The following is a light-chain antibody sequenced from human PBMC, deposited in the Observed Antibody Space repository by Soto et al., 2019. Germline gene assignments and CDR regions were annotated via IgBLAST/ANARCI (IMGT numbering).Light chain of an antibody. CDR1: QSVRNL. Sequence: EIVITQSPATLSVSPGERATLSCRASQSVRNLLAWYQQRPGQAPRLLIYDAFSRAPGIPARFSGGGSGTDFTLTISSLENEDFGVYYCQQRHNWPITFGQGTRLEIK. J-gene: IGKJ5*01. V-gene: IGKV3-11*01. CDR3: QQRHNWPIT. CDR2: DAF.